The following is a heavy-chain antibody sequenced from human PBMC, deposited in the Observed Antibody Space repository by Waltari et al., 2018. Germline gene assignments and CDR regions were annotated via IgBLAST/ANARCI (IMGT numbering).Heavy chain of an antibody. CDR2: ISSSSSYI. J-gene: IGHJ3*02. D-gene: IGHD3-22*01. Sequence: VQLQQWGAGLLKPSETLSLTCAVYGGSFSGYYWSWIRQPPGKGLEWVSSISSSSSYIYYADSVKGRFTISRDNAKNSLYLQMNSLRAEDTAVYYCAREGYYDSRRWWWWDIWGQGTMVTVSS. V-gene: IGHV3-21*03. CDR1: GGSFSGYY. CDR3: AREGYYDSRRWWWWDI.